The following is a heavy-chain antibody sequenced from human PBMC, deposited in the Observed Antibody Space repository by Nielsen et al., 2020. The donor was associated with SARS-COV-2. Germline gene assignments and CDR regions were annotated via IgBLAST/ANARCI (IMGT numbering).Heavy chain of an antibody. V-gene: IGHV1-3*01. Sequence: WVRQAPGQRLEWMGWINAGNGNTKYSQKFQGRVTMTRNTSISTAYMELSSLRSEDTAVYYCARLRWEIGDFWSGYPSYYYGMDVWGQGTTVTVSS. D-gene: IGHD3-3*01. CDR2: INAGNGNT. CDR3: ARLRWEIGDFWSGYPSYYYGMDV. J-gene: IGHJ6*02.